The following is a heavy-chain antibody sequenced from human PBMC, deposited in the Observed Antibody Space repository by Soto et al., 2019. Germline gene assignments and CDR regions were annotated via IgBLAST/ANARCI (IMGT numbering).Heavy chain of an antibody. CDR1: GFTFSRFA. CDR2: ISGSGGNT. D-gene: IGHD2-15*01. Sequence: GGSLRLSCAASGFTFSRFAVNLVRQSPGKGLEWVSGISGSGGNTYYADSVKGRFTISRDNSKNTLSLQMNSLRAEDTGVYYCAKGGDDCSGGTCYYFYYGMDVWGQGTTVTLSS. CDR3: AKGGDDCSGGTCYYFYYGMDV. V-gene: IGHV3-23*01. J-gene: IGHJ6*02.